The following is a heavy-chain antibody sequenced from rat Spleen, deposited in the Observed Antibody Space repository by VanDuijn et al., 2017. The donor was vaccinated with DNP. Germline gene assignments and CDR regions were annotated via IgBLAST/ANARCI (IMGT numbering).Heavy chain of an antibody. CDR3: AKVRTTGIPGFAY. V-gene: IGHV5-31*01. CDR1: GFTFNNYW. Sequence: EVQLVESGGGLVQPGRSMKLSCVASGFTFNNYWMTWIRQVPGKGLEWVAAITSSGDNTYYLASVKGRFTLSRDNAENTVYLQMNSLRSEDTATYYCAKVRTTGIPGFAYWGQGTLVTVSS. J-gene: IGHJ3*01. CDR2: ITSSGDNT. D-gene: IGHD1-9*01.